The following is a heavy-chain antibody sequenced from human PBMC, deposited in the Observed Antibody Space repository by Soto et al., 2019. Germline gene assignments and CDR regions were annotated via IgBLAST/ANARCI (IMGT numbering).Heavy chain of an antibody. V-gene: IGHV4-4*02. CDR1: SGSISSGNW. CDR2: IYHSGST. Sequence: QVQLQESGPGLVKPSGTLSLTCVVSSGSISSGNWWSWVRQSPGKGLEWIGEIYHSGSTNYNPSRKSRVIISVDKSKNQFSLEVNAVTAADTAVYYCARLTRGSNSRDYYYYMDVWGKGTTVAVSS. CDR3: ARLTRGSNSRDYYYYMDV. J-gene: IGHJ6*03. D-gene: IGHD6-6*01.